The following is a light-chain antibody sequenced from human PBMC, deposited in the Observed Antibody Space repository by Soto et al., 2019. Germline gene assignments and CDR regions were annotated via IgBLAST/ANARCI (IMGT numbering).Light chain of an antibody. J-gene: IGKJ4*01. V-gene: IGKV1-5*03. CDR3: QKYNSYSP. Sequence: DIQMTQSPSTLSASVGDRVTITCRASQSISSWLAWYQQKPGKAPKLLIYKASSLESGVPSRFSGSGSGTEFTLTISSLQPDDFATYYCQKYNSYSPFGGGTKVEIK. CDR1: QSISSW. CDR2: KAS.